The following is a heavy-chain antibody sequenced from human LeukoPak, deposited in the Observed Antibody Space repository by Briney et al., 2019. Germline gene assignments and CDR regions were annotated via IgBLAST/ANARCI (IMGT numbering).Heavy chain of an antibody. Sequence: ASAKVSCKVSGYTLSELSMHWVRQAPGKGLEWMGGFDPEDGETIYAQKLQGRVTMTEDTSTDTAYMELSSLTPEDTAVYYCATQYGDYWGQGSLVTVSS. D-gene: IGHD4-17*01. CDR1: GYTLSELS. CDR2: FDPEDGET. V-gene: IGHV1-24*01. J-gene: IGHJ4*02. CDR3: ATQYGDY.